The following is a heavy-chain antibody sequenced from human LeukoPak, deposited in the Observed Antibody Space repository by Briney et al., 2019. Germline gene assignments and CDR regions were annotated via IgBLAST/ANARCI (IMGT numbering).Heavy chain of an antibody. CDR3: AKGIDSTGYYPFDY. D-gene: IGHD3-22*01. Sequence: GRSLRLSCATSGFIFSNYAMSWVRQAPGKGLEWVSAISESGGETYHADSVKGRFTISRDTSKSTLYLQLNSLRAEDTAIYYCAKGIDSTGYYPFDYWGQGTLVTVSS. J-gene: IGHJ4*02. CDR2: ISESGGET. V-gene: IGHV3-23*01. CDR1: GFIFSNYA.